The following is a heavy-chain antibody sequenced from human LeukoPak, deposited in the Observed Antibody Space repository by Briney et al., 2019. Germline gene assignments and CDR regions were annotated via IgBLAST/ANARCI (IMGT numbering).Heavy chain of an antibody. J-gene: IGHJ4*02. V-gene: IGHV1-18*01. D-gene: IGHD3-22*01. CDR2: ISAYNGNT. CDR3: ASSVGYYDSSGYYAFDY. CDR1: GYTFASYG. Sequence: GASVKVSCKASGYTFASYGISWVRQAPGQGLEWMGWISAYNGNTNYAQKLQGRVTMTTDTSTSTAYMELRSLRSDDTAVYYCASSVGYYDSSGYYAFDYWGQGTLVTVSS.